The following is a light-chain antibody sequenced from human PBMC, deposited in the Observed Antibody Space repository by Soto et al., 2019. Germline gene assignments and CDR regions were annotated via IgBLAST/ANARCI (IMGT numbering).Light chain of an antibody. CDR1: QSISSY. V-gene: IGKV3-20*01. Sequence: IVLTQSPVILSLSPGERATLSCRASQSISSYLPWSQQRPGQAPRLLIYGASNRATGIPDRFSGSGSGTDFTLTISRLEPEDFAVYYCQQYGSSGTFGQGTKVDIK. J-gene: IGKJ1*01. CDR2: GAS. CDR3: QQYGSSGT.